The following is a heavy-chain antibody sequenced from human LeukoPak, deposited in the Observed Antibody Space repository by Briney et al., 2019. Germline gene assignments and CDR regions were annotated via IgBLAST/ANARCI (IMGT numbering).Heavy chain of an antibody. CDR1: GGSISRYY. V-gene: IGHV4-59*01. Sequence: SETLSLTCTVSGGSISRYYWSWIRQPPGKGLEWIGYIYYSGSTNYNPSLKSRVTISVDTSKNQFSLKLSSVTAADTAVYYCARDTAMGLYYYGMDVWGKGTTVTVSS. CDR3: ARDTAMGLYYYGMDV. CDR2: IYYSGST. D-gene: IGHD5-18*01. J-gene: IGHJ6*04.